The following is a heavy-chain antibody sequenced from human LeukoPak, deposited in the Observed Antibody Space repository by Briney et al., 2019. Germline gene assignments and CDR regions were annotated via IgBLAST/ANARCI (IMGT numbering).Heavy chain of an antibody. J-gene: IGHJ4*02. CDR1: GYSISSIYY. CDR2: IYHSGST. V-gene: IGHV4-38-2*02. CDR3: AREISPVTGYSSGWRLFDY. Sequence: SETLSLTCTVSGYSISSIYYWGWIRQPLGKGLEWIGSIYHSGSTHYNPSLKSRVTISVDTSKNQFSLKLSSVTAADTAVYYCAREISPVTGYSSGWRLFDYWGQGTLVTVSS. D-gene: IGHD6-19*01.